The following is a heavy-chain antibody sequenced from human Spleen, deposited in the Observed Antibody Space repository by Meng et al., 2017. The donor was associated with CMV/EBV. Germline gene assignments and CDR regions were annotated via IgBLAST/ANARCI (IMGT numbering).Heavy chain of an antibody. J-gene: IGHJ4*02. CDR1: AFTFGRHW. V-gene: IGHV3-74*01. CDR3: AKDLNDDILTGYYGY. CDR2: INKDGSAT. D-gene: IGHD3-9*01. Sequence: GESLKISCAASAFTFGRHWMHWVRQSPGKGLVWVSLINKDGSATNYADSVKGRFTISRDNSKNTLYLQMSSLRAEDTAVYYCAKDLNDDILTGYYGYWGQGTRVTVSS.